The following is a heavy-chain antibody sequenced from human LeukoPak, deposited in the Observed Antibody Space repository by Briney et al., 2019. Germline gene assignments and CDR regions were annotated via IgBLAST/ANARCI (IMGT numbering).Heavy chain of an antibody. CDR3: ARESPHYYDSSGYYLPSY. CDR1: GYTFTSYD. Sequence: ASVKVSCKASGYTFTSYDINWVRQATGQGLEWMGWISAYNGNTNYAQKLQGRVTMTTDTSTSTAYMELRSLRSDDTAVYYCARESPHYYDSSGYYLPSYWGQGTLVTVSS. V-gene: IGHV1-18*01. J-gene: IGHJ4*02. D-gene: IGHD3-22*01. CDR2: ISAYNGNT.